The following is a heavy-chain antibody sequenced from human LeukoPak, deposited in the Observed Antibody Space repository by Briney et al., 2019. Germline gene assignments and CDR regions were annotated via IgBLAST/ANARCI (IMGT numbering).Heavy chain of an antibody. CDR2: MNPNSGKT. D-gene: IGHD3-10*01. J-gene: IGHJ3*02. V-gene: IGHV1-8*03. CDR1: GYTFTSFD. CDR3: ARGGSYLSAFDI. Sequence: ASVKVSCKASGYTFTSFDINWVRQATGQGLEWMGWMNPNSGKTGYAQKFQGRVTITRNTSISTAYMELSGLRSEDTAVYYCARGGSYLSAFDIWGQGTMVTVSS.